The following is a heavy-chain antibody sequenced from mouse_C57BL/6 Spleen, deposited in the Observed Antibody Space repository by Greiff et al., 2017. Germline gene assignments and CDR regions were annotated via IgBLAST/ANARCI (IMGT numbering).Heavy chain of an antibody. V-gene: IGHV1-59*01. CDR3: TRRYYYGSSSYYFDY. CDR2: IDPSDSTT. CDR1: GYTFTSYW. Sequence: QVQLQQPGAELVRPGTSVKLSCKASGYTFTSYWMHWVKQRPGQGLEWIGVIDPSDSTTNYNEKFKGKATLTVDTSSSTAYMQLSSLTSADSAVYYCTRRYYYGSSSYYFDYWGQGTTLTVSS. J-gene: IGHJ2*01. D-gene: IGHD1-1*01.